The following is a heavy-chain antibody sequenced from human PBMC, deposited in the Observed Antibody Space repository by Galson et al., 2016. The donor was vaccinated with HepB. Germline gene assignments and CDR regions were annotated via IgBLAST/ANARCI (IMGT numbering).Heavy chain of an antibody. V-gene: IGHV4-34*01. CDR3: ARGRGVTKLSIATVDYFDY. CDR2: INHSGNT. Sequence: SETLSLTCGVFGGTFNGYYWTWIRQPPGKGLEWIGEINHSGNTNYNPPLKSRLTISIDTSKNQFSLSLTSVTAADTAVYYCARGRGVTKLSIATVDYFDYWGQGTLVTVSS. CDR1: GGTFNGYY. D-gene: IGHD6-6*01. J-gene: IGHJ4*02.